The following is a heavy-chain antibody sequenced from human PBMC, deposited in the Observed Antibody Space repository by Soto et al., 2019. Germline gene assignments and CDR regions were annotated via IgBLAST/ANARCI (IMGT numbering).Heavy chain of an antibody. D-gene: IGHD2-15*01. CDR3: ARATPYYYYGMDV. V-gene: IGHV4-31*03. Sequence: QVQLQESGPGLVKPSQTLSLTCTVSGGSISSGGDYWSWIRQHPGKGLEWIGYIYYSGSTYYNPSIKSRVTLSVDTSKNHSSLKLSSVTAADTAVYYCARATPYYYYGMDVWGQGTTVTVSS. J-gene: IGHJ6*02. CDR2: IYYSGST. CDR1: GGSISSGGDY.